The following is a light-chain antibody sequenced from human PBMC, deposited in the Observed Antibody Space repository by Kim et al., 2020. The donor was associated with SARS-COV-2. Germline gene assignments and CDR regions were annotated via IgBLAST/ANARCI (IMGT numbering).Light chain of an antibody. CDR1: RLRREE. Sequence: AVGQTGRIKCQGDRLRREEATWYQQKPGKAPRLVSDGKNNRPSGIPERFSGSSSGNTAALTITGTQAGDEADYYCNSRDSKDNVVFGGGTQMTVL. V-gene: IGLV3-19*01. J-gene: IGLJ2*01. CDR3: NSRDSKDNVV. CDR2: GKN.